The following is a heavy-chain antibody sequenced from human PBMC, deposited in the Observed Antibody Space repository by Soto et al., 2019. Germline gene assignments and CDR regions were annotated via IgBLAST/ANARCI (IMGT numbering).Heavy chain of an antibody. D-gene: IGHD3-22*01. J-gene: IGHJ6*02. Sequence: ASVKVSCKASGYTFTSYYMHWVRQAPGQGLEWMGIINPSGGSTSYAQKFQGRVTMTRDTSTSTVYMELSSLRSEDTAVYYCARLGIYYYDSSGYSTGVEDYGMDVWAQGTTVTVAS. CDR1: GYTFTSYY. CDR3: ARLGIYYYDSSGYSTGVEDYGMDV. CDR2: INPSGGST. V-gene: IGHV1-46*01.